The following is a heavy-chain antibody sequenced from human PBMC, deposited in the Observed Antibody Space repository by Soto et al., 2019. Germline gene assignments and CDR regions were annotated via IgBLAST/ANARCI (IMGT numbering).Heavy chain of an antibody. CDR1: GYSFTSYW. V-gene: IGHV5-51*01. CDR3: ARASYYDILTGPGGNPDY. J-gene: IGHJ4*02. Sequence: PGESLKISCKGSGYSFTSYWIGWVRQMPGKGLEWMGIIYPGDSDTRYSPSFQGQVTISADKSISTAYLQWCSLKASDTAMYYCARASYYDILTGPGGNPDYWGQGTLVTVSS. D-gene: IGHD3-9*01. CDR2: IYPGDSDT.